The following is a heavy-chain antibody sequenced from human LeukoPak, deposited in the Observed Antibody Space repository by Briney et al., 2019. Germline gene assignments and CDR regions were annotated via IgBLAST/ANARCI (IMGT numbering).Heavy chain of an antibody. D-gene: IGHD3-10*01. CDR1: GGSISSGGYY. Sequence: SETLSLTCTVSGGSISSGGYYWSWIRQPPGKGLEWIGYIYYSGSTNYNPSLKSQVTISVDTSKNQFSLKLSSVTAADTAVYYCARQSVGYYGSGRAFDIWGQGTMVTVSS. CDR3: ARQSVGYYGSGRAFDI. CDR2: IYYSGST. J-gene: IGHJ3*02. V-gene: IGHV4-61*08.